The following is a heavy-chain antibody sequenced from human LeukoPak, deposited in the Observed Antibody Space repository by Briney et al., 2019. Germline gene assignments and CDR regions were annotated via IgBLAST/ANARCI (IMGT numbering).Heavy chain of an antibody. J-gene: IGHJ6*03. CDR1: GFSFSSYW. Sequence: GGSLRLSCAASGFSFSSYWMYWVRQAPGKGPVWVSRINTDGSSRRCVDSVEGRFTISRDTAENTLYLQMDSLRADDTAVYYCARGETYLYYYNMDVWGKGTTVTVSS. V-gene: IGHV3-74*01. D-gene: IGHD3-10*01. CDR3: ARGETYLYYYNMDV. CDR2: INTDGSSR.